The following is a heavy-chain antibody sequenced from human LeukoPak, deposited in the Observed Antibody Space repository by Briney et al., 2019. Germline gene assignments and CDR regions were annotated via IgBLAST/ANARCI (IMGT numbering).Heavy chain of an antibody. CDR2: INPNSGGT. CDR1: GYTFTGYY. D-gene: IGHD3-22*01. CDR3: ARAPGASYSRRLWYYYDSSGYYQNPPIYYYYGMDV. Sequence: ASVKVSCKASGYTFTGYYMHWVRQAPGQGLEWMGWINPNSGGTNYAQKFQGRVTMTRDTSTSTVYMELSSLRSEDTAVYYCARAPGASYSRRLWYYYDSSGYYQNPPIYYYYGMDVWGQGTTVTVSS. V-gene: IGHV1-2*02. J-gene: IGHJ6*02.